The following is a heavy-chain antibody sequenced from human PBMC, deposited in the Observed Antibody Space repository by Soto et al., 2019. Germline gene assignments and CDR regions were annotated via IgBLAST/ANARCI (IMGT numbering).Heavy chain of an antibody. V-gene: IGHV3-23*01. CDR2: LSGSGSST. D-gene: IGHD2-15*01. CDR1: GFTFSNYA. Sequence: EVQLLESGGGLVQPGGSLRLSCTASGFTFSNYAMSWVRQAPGKGLEWVSTLSGSGSSTYYADSVKGRFTISRDNSKNTLYLQLNNLNAEESSLDNGPTFPRTPLVFDHWGQGTLVTVSS. J-gene: IGHJ4*01. CDR3: PTFPRTPLVFDH.